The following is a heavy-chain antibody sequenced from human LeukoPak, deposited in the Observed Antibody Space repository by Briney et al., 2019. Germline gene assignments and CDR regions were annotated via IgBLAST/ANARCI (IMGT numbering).Heavy chain of an antibody. D-gene: IGHD2-15*01. CDR3: ARHYDGGPKLRMDY. Sequence: PSETLSLTCTVSGGSISSSTYYWGWIRQPPGKGLEWIGSIYYSGSTYYNPSLESRVTISIDTSKNQFSLRLNSVTAADTAVYYCARHYDGGPKLRMDYWGQGTLVTVSP. V-gene: IGHV4-39*01. CDR1: GGSISSSTYY. CDR2: IYYSGST. J-gene: IGHJ4*02.